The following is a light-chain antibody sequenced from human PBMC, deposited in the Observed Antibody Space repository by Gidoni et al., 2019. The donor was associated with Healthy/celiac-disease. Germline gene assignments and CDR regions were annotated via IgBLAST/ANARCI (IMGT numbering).Light chain of an antibody. CDR2: AAS. CDR3: QQYCSFPRT. CDR1: QGISSY. J-gene: IGKJ1*01. V-gene: IGKV1D-8*02. Sequence: AIWMVQSPSLLSASTGDRVTISRRISQGISSYLAWYQQKPGKAPELLIYAASTMQSGVPARFSGSGSGTDFTLTISSLESEDFAVYYCQQYCSFPRTFXQXTKVEIK.